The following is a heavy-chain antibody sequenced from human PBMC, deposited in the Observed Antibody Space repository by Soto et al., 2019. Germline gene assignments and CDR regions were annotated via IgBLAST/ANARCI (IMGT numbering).Heavy chain of an antibody. CDR1: GFSFTTYW. D-gene: IGHD2-21*02. V-gene: IGHV5-51*03. CDR3: ARELEYGGNSEASGV. CDR2: IYPGDSKT. J-gene: IGHJ3*01. Sequence: QLVQSGAAVKEPGESLKIACKGSGFSFTTYWIAWVRQMPGKGLEWMGIIYPGDSKTTYSPSFQGQVTISADKSISTAYLHWSSLKASDTAMYYCARELEYGGNSEASGVWGQGTMVTVSS.